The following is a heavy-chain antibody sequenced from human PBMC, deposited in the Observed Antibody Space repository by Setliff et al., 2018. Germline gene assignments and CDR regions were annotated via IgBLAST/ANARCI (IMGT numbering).Heavy chain of an antibody. CDR3: ARGPWGGFDY. CDR1: GGSFSGYY. Sequence: SETLSLTCAVYGGSFSGYYWSWIRQPPGKGLEWIGEINHSGSTNYNPSLKSRVTISVDTSKNQFSLQLSSVTAADTAVYYCARGPWGGFDYWGQGTLVTVSS. D-gene: IGHD3-16*01. V-gene: IGHV4-34*01. J-gene: IGHJ4*02. CDR2: INHSGST.